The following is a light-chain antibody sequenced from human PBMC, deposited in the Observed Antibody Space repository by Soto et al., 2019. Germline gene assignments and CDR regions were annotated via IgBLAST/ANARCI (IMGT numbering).Light chain of an antibody. J-gene: IGKJ3*01. Sequence: ENVLTQSPGTLSLSPGERATLSCRAGQSVSSNSLAWYQHKPGQAPRLLIFGASSRATGIPDRFSGSGSGTDFTLTISRLEPEDFAVYFCQQSVSSPFTFGPGTKVDIK. CDR3: QQSVSSPFT. CDR1: QSVSSNS. CDR2: GAS. V-gene: IGKV3-20*01.